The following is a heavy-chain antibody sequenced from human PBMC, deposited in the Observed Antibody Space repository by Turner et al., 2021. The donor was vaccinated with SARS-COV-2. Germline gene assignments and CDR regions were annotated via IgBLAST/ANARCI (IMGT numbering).Heavy chain of an antibody. V-gene: IGHV3-23*01. CDR1: GFTFNTYA. Sequence: EVQGLESGGGLAQPGGSLRFSCAASGFTFNTYAMSWVRQAPGKGLVWVSVVSGLGDTRFYADSVRGRFTVSRDNTKNRVYLQMNSLRPDDTALYYCVRDRPRPGDRDALDIWGQGTMVTVSS. J-gene: IGHJ3*02. CDR3: VRDRPRPGDRDALDI. D-gene: IGHD7-27*01. CDR2: VSGLGDTR.